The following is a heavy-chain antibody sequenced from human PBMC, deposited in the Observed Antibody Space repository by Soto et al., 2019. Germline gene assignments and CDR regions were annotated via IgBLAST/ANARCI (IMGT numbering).Heavy chain of an antibody. J-gene: IGHJ4*02. CDR3: AREYYGLLTGYYTDY. D-gene: IGHD3-9*01. Sequence: EVQLVESGGDLVQRGGSRSLSWAASGFPLSSYWMHWARHTAGKGRDWVARISGDGVTTYYADSVTGRFTVSRDNAKNTLSLQISGLRAEDTAVYYCAREYYGLLTGYYTDYWGQGTLVSVSS. V-gene: IGHV3-74*01. CDR2: ISGDGVTT. CDR1: GFPLSSYW.